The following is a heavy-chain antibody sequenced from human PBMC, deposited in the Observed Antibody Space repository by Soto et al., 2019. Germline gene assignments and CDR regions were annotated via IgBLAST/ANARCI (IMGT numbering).Heavy chain of an antibody. CDR2: ISYDGSDK. CDR1: GFTFSNYA. J-gene: IGHJ6*02. V-gene: IGHV3-30-3*01. D-gene: IGHD5-18*01. Sequence: QVHLVESGGGVVQPGRSLRLSCAASGFTFSNYAMHWGRQAPGKGLERVAVISYDGSDKYNANSVKGRFTISRDTSKKAPYLLMSSLRVKDTTVYYCASDTGLNGYNFFFFGMDVWGQGTTVTIS. CDR3: ASDTGLNGYNFFFFGMDV.